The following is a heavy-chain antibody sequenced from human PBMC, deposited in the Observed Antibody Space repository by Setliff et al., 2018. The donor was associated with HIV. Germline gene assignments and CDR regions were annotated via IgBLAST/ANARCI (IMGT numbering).Heavy chain of an antibody. Sequence: SETLSLTCTVSGDSISSTYWSWNRQPPGKGLEWIGFIYYTGAPDYNPSFKSRVTISLDTSKTQYSLKLSSVTAADTAVYYCARGQPQGGGTYWSAFDIWGQGTMVTVSS. V-gene: IGHV4-59*01. D-gene: IGHD1-26*01. CDR1: GDSISSTY. CDR2: IYYTGAP. J-gene: IGHJ3*02. CDR3: ARGQPQGGGTYWSAFDI.